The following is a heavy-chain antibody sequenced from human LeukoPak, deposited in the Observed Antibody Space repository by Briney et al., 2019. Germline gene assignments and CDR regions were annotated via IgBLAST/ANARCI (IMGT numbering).Heavy chain of an antibody. CDR1: GCTFSSYA. CDR3: ARTMATMEFDY. Sequence: SVKVSCKASGCTFSSYAISWVRQAPGQGLEWMGRIIPIFGTTNYAQKFQGRVTITTDESTSTAYMELSSLRSEDTAVYYCARTMATMEFDYWGQGTLVTVSS. CDR2: IIPIFGTT. J-gene: IGHJ4*02. D-gene: IGHD5-24*01. V-gene: IGHV1-69*05.